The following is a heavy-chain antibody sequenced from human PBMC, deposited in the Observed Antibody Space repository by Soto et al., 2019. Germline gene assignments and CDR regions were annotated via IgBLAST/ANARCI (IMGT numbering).Heavy chain of an antibody. CDR2: IYYSGDT. CDR3: ARNQPQRYCSGGTCRPAYGMDV. Sequence: ETLSLTCTVSGGSISSDSCYWACIRHPPGKGLEWIGIIYYSGDTYYNPSLAGRLTMSVDTSNQFSLTLRSVTAADTALYYCARNQPQRYCSGGTCRPAYGMDVWGQGTTVTV. V-gene: IGHV4-39*01. J-gene: IGHJ6*02. D-gene: IGHD2-15*01. CDR1: GGSISSDSCY.